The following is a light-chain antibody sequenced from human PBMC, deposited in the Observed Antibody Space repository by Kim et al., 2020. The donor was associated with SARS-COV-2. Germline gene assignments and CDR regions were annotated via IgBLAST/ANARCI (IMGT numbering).Light chain of an antibody. J-gene: IGKJ3*01. CDR1: QSISSH. CDR2: AAS. CDR3: KQSYINPVT. Sequence: DIQMTQSPSSLSASVGDRVTITCRTTQSISSHLNWYQQKPGRAPKLLISAASTLQGGVPSRFSGSGSETDFTLTISSLQPEDFATYCGKQSYINPVTGGPGNKVDIK. V-gene: IGKV1-39*01.